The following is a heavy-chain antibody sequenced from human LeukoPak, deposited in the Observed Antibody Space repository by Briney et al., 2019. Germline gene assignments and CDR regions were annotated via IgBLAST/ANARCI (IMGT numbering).Heavy chain of an antibody. CDR3: ARGSGWYYH. V-gene: IGHV4-30-4*01. J-gene: IGHJ5*02. CDR1: GASISSGDYY. CDR2: IYYSGST. Sequence: SQTLSLTCTVSGASISSGDYYWSWIRQPPGKGLEWIGYIYYSGSTYYNPSLNSRVAISVGTSKNQFSLKLSSVTAADTAVYYCARGSGWYYHWGQGTLVTVSS. D-gene: IGHD6-19*01.